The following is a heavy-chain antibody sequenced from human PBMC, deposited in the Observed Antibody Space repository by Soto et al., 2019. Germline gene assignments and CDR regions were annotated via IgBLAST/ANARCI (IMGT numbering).Heavy chain of an antibody. V-gene: IGHV3-23*01. J-gene: IGHJ6*02. CDR2: ISGSGGGT. Sequence: EVQLLESGGGLVQPGGSLRLSCAASGFTFSSYAMSWVRQAPGKGLEWVSAISGSGGGTYYADSVKGRFTISRDNSKNTLYLQMNSLRAEDTAVYYCAKDSRIAAPGTANYCYVMDVWGQGTTVTVSS. CDR3: AKDSRIAAPGTANYCYVMDV. CDR1: GFTFSSYA. D-gene: IGHD6-13*01.